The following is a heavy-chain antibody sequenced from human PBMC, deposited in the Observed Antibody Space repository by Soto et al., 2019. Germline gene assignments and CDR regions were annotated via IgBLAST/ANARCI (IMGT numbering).Heavy chain of an antibody. CDR1: GGNFTSYA. Sequence: GASVKVSCKASGGNFTSYAISWVRQAPGQGLEFMGGIVPLFGTTNYAHKLRGRVTITADESTSTVYMEVSSLRSEDTAVYYCAKASGRSWYNWFDPWGQGTLVTVSS. J-gene: IGHJ5*02. V-gene: IGHV1-69*13. CDR2: IVPLFGTT. CDR3: AKASGRSWYNWFDP. D-gene: IGHD6-13*01.